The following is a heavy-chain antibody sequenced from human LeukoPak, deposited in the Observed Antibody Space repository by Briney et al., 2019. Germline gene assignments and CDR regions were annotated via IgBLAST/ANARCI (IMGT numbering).Heavy chain of an antibody. CDR1: GFTFDDYA. Sequence: HPGGSLRLSCATSGFTFDDYAMHWVRQAPGKGLEWVSSISWNSGSIGYADSVKGRFTISRDNAKNSLYLQMNSLRAEDTALYYCAKDLGRYNGGWNDYWGQGTLVTVSS. CDR3: AKDLGRYNGGWNDY. J-gene: IGHJ4*02. V-gene: IGHV3-9*01. CDR2: ISWNSGSI. D-gene: IGHD6-19*01.